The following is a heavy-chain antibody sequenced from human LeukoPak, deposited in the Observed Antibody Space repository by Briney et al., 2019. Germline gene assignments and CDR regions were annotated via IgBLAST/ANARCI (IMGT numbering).Heavy chain of an antibody. CDR3: AGRRVLDASFDY. V-gene: IGHV3-66*02. D-gene: IGHD3-16*01. J-gene: IGHJ4*02. CDR1: EFTVSGNY. Sequence: GGSLRPSCAASEFTVSGNYMSWVRQAPGKGLEWVSVIYSSDNTYYIDSVKGRFTISRDNSKNTLYLQMNSLRAEDTAVYYCAGRRVLDASFDYWGQGTLVTVSS. CDR2: IYSSDNT.